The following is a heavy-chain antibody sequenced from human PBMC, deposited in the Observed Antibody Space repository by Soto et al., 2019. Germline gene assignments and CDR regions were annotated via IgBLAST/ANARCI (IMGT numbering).Heavy chain of an antibody. CDR3: ARAQRVVVPAAIDSLPGY. CDR1: GYTFTSYD. D-gene: IGHD2-2*01. Sequence: QVQLVQSGAEVKKPGASVKVSCKASGYTFTSYDINWVRQATGQGLEWMGWMNPNSGNTGYAQKFQGRVTMTRNTAIRTAYRELSSLRSEATAVYYRARAQRVVVPAAIDSLPGYWGQGTLVTVSS. V-gene: IGHV1-8*01. J-gene: IGHJ4*02. CDR2: MNPNSGNT.